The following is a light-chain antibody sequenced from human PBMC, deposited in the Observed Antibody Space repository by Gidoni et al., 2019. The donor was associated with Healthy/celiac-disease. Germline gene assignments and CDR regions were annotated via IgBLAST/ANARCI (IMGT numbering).Light chain of an antibody. V-gene: IGLV3-1*01. CDR1: KLGDKY. J-gene: IGLJ3*02. Sequence: SYELTQPPSVSVSPVQTASITCSGDKLGDKYACWYQQKPGQSPVLVIYQDSKRPSGIPERFSGSNSGNTATLTISGTQAMDEADYYCQAWDSSTEAFGGGTKLTVL. CDR2: QDS. CDR3: QAWDSSTEA.